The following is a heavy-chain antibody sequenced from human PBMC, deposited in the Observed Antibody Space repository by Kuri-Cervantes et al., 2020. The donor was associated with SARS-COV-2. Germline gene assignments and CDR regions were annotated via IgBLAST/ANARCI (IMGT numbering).Heavy chain of an antibody. CDR3: ARGRFRDY. J-gene: IGHJ4*02. V-gene: IGHV3-7*01. CDR1: GFTFSSYW. D-gene: IGHD2-21*01. Sequence: GESLKISCAASGFTFSSYWMSWVRQAPGKGLEWVANIKQDGSEKYYVDSVKGRFTISRDNAKNSLYLQMNSLGAEDTAVYYCARGRFRDYWGQGTLVTVSS. CDR2: IKQDGSEK.